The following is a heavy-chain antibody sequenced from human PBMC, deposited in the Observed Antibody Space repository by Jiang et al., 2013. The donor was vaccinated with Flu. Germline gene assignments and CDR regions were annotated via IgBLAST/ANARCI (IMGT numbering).Heavy chain of an antibody. CDR3: ARKKDIVVVPAAHDYYGMDV. J-gene: IGHJ6*02. CDR2: IIPIFGTA. CDR1: SSYA. V-gene: IGHV1-69*01. D-gene: IGHD2-2*01. Sequence: SSYAISWVRQAPGQGLEWMGGIIPIFGTANYAQKFQGRVTITADESTSTAYMELSSLRSEDTAVYYCARKKDIVVVPAAHDYYGMDVWGQGTTVTVSS.